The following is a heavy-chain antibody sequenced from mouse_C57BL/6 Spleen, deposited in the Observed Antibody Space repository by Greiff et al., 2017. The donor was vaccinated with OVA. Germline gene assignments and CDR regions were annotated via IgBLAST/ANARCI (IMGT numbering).Heavy chain of an antibody. CDR2: ISGGGGNT. CDR1: GFTFSSYT. V-gene: IGHV5-9*01. CDR3: ARHGHYYGSSYPYAMDY. Sequence: DVKLVESGGGLVKPGGSLKLSCAASGFTFSSYTMSWVRQTPEKRLEWVATISGGGGNTYYPDSVKGRFTISRDNAKNTLYLQMSSLRSEDTALYYCARHGHYYGSSYPYAMDYWGQGTSVTVSS. J-gene: IGHJ4*01. D-gene: IGHD1-1*01.